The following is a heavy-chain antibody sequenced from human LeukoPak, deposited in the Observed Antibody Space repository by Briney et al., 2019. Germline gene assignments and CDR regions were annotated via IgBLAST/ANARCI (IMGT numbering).Heavy chain of an antibody. CDR1: GXTFSSYW. CDR2: IKQDGSEK. Sequence: PGGSLRLSCAASGXTFSSYWMSWVRQAPGKGLEWVANIKQDGSEKYYVDSVKGRFTISRDNAKNSLYLQMNSLRAEDTAVYYCAREGAVAVFDYWGQGTLVTVSS. D-gene: IGHD6-19*01. J-gene: IGHJ4*02. CDR3: AREGAVAVFDY. V-gene: IGHV3-7*05.